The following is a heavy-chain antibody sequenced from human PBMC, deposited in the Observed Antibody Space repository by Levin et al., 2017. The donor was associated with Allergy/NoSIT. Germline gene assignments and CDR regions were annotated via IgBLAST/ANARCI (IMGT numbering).Heavy chain of an antibody. CDR2: IYYSGTT. CDR1: GDSVSSRSYY. Sequence: PSETLSLTCSVSGDSVSSRSYYWGWIRQPPGKGLEWIGNIYYSGTTYYNPSLRSRVTISLDTSKNQFSLTMSSVTAADTAVYYCAREIPDTPMVTGWGQGTLVIVSS. CDR3: AREIPDTPMVTG. D-gene: IGHD5-18*01. V-gene: IGHV4-39*07. J-gene: IGHJ4*02.